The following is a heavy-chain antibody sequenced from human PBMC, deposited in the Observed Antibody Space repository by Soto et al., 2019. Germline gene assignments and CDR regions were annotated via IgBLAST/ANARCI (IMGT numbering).Heavy chain of an antibody. CDR1: GGSFSGYY. CDR2: INHSGST. J-gene: IGHJ5*02. Sequence: SETMSLTCAVYGGSFSGYYWSWISQPTGKGLEWIGEINHSGSTNYNPSLKSRVTISVDTSKNQFSLKLSSVTAADTAVYYCARLIVVVVAATQYNWFDPWGQGTLVTVSS. D-gene: IGHD2-15*01. CDR3: ARLIVVVVAATQYNWFDP. V-gene: IGHV4-34*01.